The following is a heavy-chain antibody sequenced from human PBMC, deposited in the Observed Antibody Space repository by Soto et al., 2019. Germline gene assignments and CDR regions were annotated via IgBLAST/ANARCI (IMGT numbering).Heavy chain of an antibody. Sequence: SETLSLTCAVYGGSFSGYYWSWIRQPPGKGLEWIGEINHSGSTNYNPSLKSRVTISVDTSKNQFSLKLSSVTAADTAVYYCASGLFNETHDYWGQGTLVTVSS. D-gene: IGHD1-1*01. J-gene: IGHJ4*02. V-gene: IGHV4-34*01. CDR3: ASGLFNETHDY. CDR1: GGSFSGYY. CDR2: INHSGST.